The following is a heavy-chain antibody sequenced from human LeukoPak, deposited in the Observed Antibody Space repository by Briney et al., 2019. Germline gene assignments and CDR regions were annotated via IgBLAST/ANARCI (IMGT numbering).Heavy chain of an antibody. CDR2: INPNSGGT. Sequence: ASVKVSCKASGYTFTGYYMHWVRQAPGQGLEWMGWINPNSGGTNYAQKFQGRVTMTRDTSISTAYMELSRLRSDDTAVYYCARGTLKSPTRPRDYWGQGNLVTVSS. J-gene: IGHJ4*02. V-gene: IGHV1-2*02. CDR1: GYTFTGYY. CDR3: ARGTLKSPTRPRDY. D-gene: IGHD1-1*01.